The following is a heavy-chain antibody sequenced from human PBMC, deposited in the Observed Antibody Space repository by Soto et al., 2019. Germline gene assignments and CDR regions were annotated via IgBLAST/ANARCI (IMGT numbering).Heavy chain of an antibody. CDR1: GFTFSSYA. CDR3: PRSLHVRATIDY. CDR2: ISYDGSNK. J-gene: IGHJ4*02. D-gene: IGHD3-10*02. V-gene: IGHV3-30-3*01. Sequence: QVQLVESGGGVVQPARSLRLSCAASGFTFSSYAMHWVRQAPGKGLEWVAVISYDGSNKYYADSVKGRFTISRDNSKNTLYLQMNSLRAEDTAVYYCPRSLHVRATIDYWGQGTLVTVSS.